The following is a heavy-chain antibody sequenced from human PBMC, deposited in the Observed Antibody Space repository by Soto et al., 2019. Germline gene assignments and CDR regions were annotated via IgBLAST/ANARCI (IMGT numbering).Heavy chain of an antibody. D-gene: IGHD2-2*01. V-gene: IGHV3-30-3*01. CDR1: GFTFSSYA. CDR2: ISYDGSNK. J-gene: IGHJ5*02. CDR3: ARAGLHCSSTSCYAGWFDP. Sequence: QVQLVESGGGVVQPGRSLRLSCAASGFTFSSYAMHWVRQAPGKGLEWVAVISYDGSNKYYADSVTGRFTISRDNSKNTLYLQMNSLRAEDTAVYYCARAGLHCSSTSCYAGWFDPWGQGTLVTVSS.